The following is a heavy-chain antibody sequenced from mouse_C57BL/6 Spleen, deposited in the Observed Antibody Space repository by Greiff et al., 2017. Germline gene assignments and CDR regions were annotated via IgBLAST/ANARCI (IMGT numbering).Heavy chain of an antibody. CDR1: GFTFSSYA. D-gene: IGHD1-1*01. CDR3: AREGGYGSSYNYAMDY. V-gene: IGHV5-4*01. CDR2: ISDGGSYT. J-gene: IGHJ4*01. Sequence: EVHLVESGGGLVKPGGSLKLSCAASGFTFSSYAMSWVRQTPEKRLEWVATISDGGSYTYYPDNVKGRFTISRDNAKNNLYLQMSHLKSEDTAMYYFAREGGYGSSYNYAMDYWGQGTSVTVSS.